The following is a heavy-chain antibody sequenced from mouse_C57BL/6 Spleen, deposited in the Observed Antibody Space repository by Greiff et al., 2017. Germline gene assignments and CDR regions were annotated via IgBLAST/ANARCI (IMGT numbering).Heavy chain of an antibody. CDR1: GYTFTSYW. CDR2: INPSNGGT. V-gene: IGHV1-53*01. D-gene: IGHD2-12*01. J-gene: IGHJ4*01. CDR3: ARWNDGAMDY. Sequence: QVQLQQPGTGLVKPGASVTLSCKASGYTFTSYWMHWVKQRPGQGLEWIGNINPSNGGTNYNEKFKSKATLTVDKSARTAYMQISSLTSEDSAVYYCARWNDGAMDYWGQGTSVTVSS.